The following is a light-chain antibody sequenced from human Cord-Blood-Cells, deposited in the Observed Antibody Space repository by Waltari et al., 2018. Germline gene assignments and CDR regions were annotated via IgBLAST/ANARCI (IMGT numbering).Light chain of an antibody. J-gene: IGLJ3*02. CDR2: EGS. V-gene: IGLV2-23*01. CDR1: SSDVGSYNL. Sequence: QSALTQPASVSGSPGQSITISCTGTSSDVGSYNLVSWYQQHPGKARKLMIYEGSKRPSGVSNRFSGSKSGNTASRTIAGLQAEDEADYYCCSYAGSSTWVFGGGTKLTVL. CDR3: CSYAGSSTWV.